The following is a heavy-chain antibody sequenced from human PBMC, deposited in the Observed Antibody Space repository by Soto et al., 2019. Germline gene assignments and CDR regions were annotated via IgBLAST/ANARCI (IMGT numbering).Heavy chain of an antibody. J-gene: IGHJ5*02. CDR3: ARARPGDWFDP. D-gene: IGHD1-1*01. V-gene: IGHV4-59*01. Sequence: PSETLSLTCTVSGGSISSYYWSWIRQPPGKGLEWIGYIYYSGSTNYNPSLKSRVTISVDTSKNQFSLKLSSVTAADTAVYYCARARPGDWFDPWGQGTLVTVSS. CDR1: GGSISSYY. CDR2: IYYSGST.